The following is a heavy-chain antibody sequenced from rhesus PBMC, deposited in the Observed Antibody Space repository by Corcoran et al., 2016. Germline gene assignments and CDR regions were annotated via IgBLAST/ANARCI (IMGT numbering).Heavy chain of an antibody. J-gene: IGHJ4*01. CDR1: GYTFTDYD. CDR2: INPYNGNT. V-gene: IGHV1S2*01. D-gene: IGHD2-39*01. Sequence: QVQLVQSGAEVKKPGSSVKVSCKASGYTFTDYDMHWVRQAPRQGLEGMGWINPYNGNTKYAQKFQGRVTMTRDTSTSTAYMELSSLRSEDTAVYYCARAVVLYYFDYWGQGVLVTVSS. CDR3: ARAVVLYYFDY.